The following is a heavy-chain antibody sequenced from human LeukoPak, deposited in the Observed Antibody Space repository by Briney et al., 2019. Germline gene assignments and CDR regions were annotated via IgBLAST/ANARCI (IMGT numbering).Heavy chain of an antibody. Sequence: SQTLSLTCTVSGGSISSGSYYWSWIRQPPGKGLEWIGYIYYSGSTNYNPSLKSRVTISVDTSKNQFSLKLSSVTAADTAVYYCARDRDEYCSGGSCYEGAYYYYGMDVWGQGTTVTVSS. CDR2: IYYSGST. V-gene: IGHV4-61*01. CDR1: GGSISSGSYY. CDR3: ARDRDEYCSGGSCYEGAYYYYGMDV. D-gene: IGHD2-15*01. J-gene: IGHJ6*02.